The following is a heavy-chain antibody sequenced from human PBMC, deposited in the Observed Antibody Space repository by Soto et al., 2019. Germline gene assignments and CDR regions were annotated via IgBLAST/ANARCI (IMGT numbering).Heavy chain of an antibody. D-gene: IGHD6-6*01. CDR3: TRFSMDSSSGWFDP. J-gene: IGHJ5*02. CDR2: IRSKANTYAT. CDR1: GFTFSGSA. V-gene: IGHV3-73*02. Sequence: VQLVESGGGLVQPGGSLKLSCAASGFTFSGSAIHWVRQASGKGLEWVGRIRSKANTYATAYAASVKGSFTISRDDSKSTAYLQMNSLKTEDTAVYYCTRFSMDSSSGWFDPWGQGTLVTVSS.